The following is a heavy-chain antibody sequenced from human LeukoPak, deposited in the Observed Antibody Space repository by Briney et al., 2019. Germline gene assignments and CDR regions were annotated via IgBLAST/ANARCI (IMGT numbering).Heavy chain of an antibody. J-gene: IGHJ4*02. CDR1: GYTFTSYG. D-gene: IGHD3-3*01. V-gene: IGHV1-18*01. Sequence: ASVRVSCKASGYTFTSYGISWVRQAPGQGLEWMGWISAYNGNTNYAQKLQGRVTITADKSTSTAYMELSSLRSEDTAVYYCASSQKSYFTIFGVATKYWGQGTLVTVSS. CDR2: ISAYNGNT. CDR3: ASSQKSYFTIFGVATKY.